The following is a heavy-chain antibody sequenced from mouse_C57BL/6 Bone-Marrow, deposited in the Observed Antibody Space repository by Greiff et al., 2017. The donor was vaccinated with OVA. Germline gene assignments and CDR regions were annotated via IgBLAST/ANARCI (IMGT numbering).Heavy chain of an antibody. CDR3: AREGYLYWYFDV. CDR1: GFTFSDYY. CDR2: INYDGSST. J-gene: IGHJ1*03. V-gene: IGHV5-16*01. D-gene: IGHD5-1*01. Sequence: EVQVVESEGGLVQPGSSMKLSCTASGFTFSDYYMAWVRQVPEKGLEWVANINYDGSSTYYLDSLKSRFIISRDNAKNILYLQMSSLKSEDTATYYCAREGYLYWYFDVWGTGTTVTVSS.